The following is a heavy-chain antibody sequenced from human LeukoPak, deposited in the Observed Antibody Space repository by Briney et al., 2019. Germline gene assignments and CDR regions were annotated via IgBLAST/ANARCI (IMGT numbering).Heavy chain of an antibody. V-gene: IGHV5-51*01. Sequence: GESLKISCEGSGYSFPSHYIAWVRQMPGKRLEWMGIIYPGDSDTTSRPSFQGQVTISADKSINTAYVQWSSLKASDTAIYYCARASSNHFDFWGQGTLVTVSS. CDR2: IYPGDSDT. CDR1: GYSFPSHY. CDR3: ARASSNHFDF. J-gene: IGHJ4*02.